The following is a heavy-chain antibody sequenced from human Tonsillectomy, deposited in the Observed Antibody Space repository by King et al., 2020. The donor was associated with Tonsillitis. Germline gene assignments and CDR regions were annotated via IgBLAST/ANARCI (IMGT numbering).Heavy chain of an antibody. CDR3: ARGGWKNRDPSFDY. Sequence: DVQLVESGGGLVQPGGSLRLSCAASGFTFSSYWMNWVRQAPGKGLEWVANMKEDGSETYYVDSVKGRFTISRDNANNSLYLQMNSLRVEDTAVFYCARGGWKNRDPSFDYWGQGTLVTVSS. CDR2: MKEDGSET. CDR1: GFTFSSYW. D-gene: IGHD1-1*01. V-gene: IGHV3-7*01. J-gene: IGHJ4*02.